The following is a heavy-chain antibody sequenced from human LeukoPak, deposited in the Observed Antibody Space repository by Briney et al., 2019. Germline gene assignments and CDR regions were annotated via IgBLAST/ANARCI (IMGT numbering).Heavy chain of an antibody. CDR1: GGSISSSSYY. CDR2: IYYSGST. V-gene: IGHV4-39*01. CDR3: ARGYYDSSGYYLNGEIDY. Sequence: SETLSLTCTVSGGSISSSSYYWGWIRQPPGKGLEWIGSIYYSGSTYYNPSLKSRATISVDTSKNQFSLKLSSVTAADTAVYYCARGYYDSSGYYLNGEIDYWGQGTLVTVSS. D-gene: IGHD3-22*01. J-gene: IGHJ4*02.